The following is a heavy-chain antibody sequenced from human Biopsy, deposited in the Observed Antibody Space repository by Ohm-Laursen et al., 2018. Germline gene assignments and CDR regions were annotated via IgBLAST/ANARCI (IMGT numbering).Heavy chain of an antibody. CDR1: GGPFTGHY. D-gene: IGHD3-22*01. CDR2: VYYTGST. V-gene: IGHV4-59*11. J-gene: IGHJ2*01. CDR3: ARDRGYYSDRTVPGYFDL. Sequence: SETLSLTCTVSGGPFTGHYWTWIRQPPGKGLEWIGYVYYTGSTDYNPSLQSRVTISVDTSKNHFSLRLRSVTPADTAIYYCARDRGYYSDRTVPGYFDLWGRGTLVTVSS.